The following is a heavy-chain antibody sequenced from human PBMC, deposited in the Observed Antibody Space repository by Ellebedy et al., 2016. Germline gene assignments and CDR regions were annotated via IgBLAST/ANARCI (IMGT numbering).Heavy chain of an antibody. CDR2: ISWNSGSI. CDR3: AKGGARTYYDFWSGYFDAFDI. Sequence: GGSLRLSXAASGFTFDDYAMHWVRQAPGKGLEWVSGISWNSGSIGYADSVKGRFTISRDNAKNSLYLQMNSLRAEDTALYYCAKGGARTYYDFWSGYFDAFDIWGQGTMVTVSS. D-gene: IGHD3-3*01. J-gene: IGHJ3*02. CDR1: GFTFDDYA. V-gene: IGHV3-9*01.